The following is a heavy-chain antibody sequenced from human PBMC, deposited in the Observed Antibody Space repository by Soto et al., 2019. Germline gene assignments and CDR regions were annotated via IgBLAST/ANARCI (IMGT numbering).Heavy chain of an antibody. CDR1: GFSLSTSGVH. V-gene: IGHV2-5*02. Sequence: QITLKESGPTLVKPTQTLTLTCTFSGFSLSTSGVHVAWIRQPPGEALQYLALIYWDDNKRYSPSLRSRLTIPKDTSKNHVCLTMPNVDPGDTATYYCASGGDATYAFDYWGQGTLVTVSS. J-gene: IGHJ4*02. D-gene: IGHD3-16*01. CDR3: ASGGDATYAFDY. CDR2: IYWDDNK.